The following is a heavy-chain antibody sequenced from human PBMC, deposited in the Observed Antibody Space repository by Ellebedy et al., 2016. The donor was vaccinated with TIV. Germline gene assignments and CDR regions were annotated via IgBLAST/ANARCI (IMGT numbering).Heavy chain of an antibody. J-gene: IGHJ6*02. CDR3: AKISPTVPYGMDV. CDR1: GFTFSSYA. Sequence: GESLKISXAASGFTFSSYAMSWVRQAPGKGLEWVSAISGSGGSTYYADSVKGRFTISRDNSKNTLYLQMNSLRAEDTAVYYCAKISPTVPYGMDVWGQGTTVTVSS. V-gene: IGHV3-23*01. CDR2: ISGSGGST. D-gene: IGHD4-11*01.